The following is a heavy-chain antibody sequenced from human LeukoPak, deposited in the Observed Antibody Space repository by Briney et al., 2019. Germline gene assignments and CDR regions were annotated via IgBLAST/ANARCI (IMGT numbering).Heavy chain of an antibody. CDR2: IKQDGSEK. V-gene: IGHV3-7*01. J-gene: IGHJ4*02. Sequence: PGGSLRLSCAAYGFTFSSYWMSWVRQAPGKGLEWVAKIKQDGSEKYYVDSVKGRFTISRDNAKNSLYLQMNSLRAEDTAVYYCAKAPGRGYYMYYFDYWGQGTLVTVSS. D-gene: IGHD3-3*01. CDR3: AKAPGRGYYMYYFDY. CDR1: GFTFSSYW.